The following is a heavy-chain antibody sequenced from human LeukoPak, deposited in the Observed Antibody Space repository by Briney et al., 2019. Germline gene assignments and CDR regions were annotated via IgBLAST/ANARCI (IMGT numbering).Heavy chain of an antibody. CDR1: GYTFTSYG. CDR2: ISAYNGDT. J-gene: IGHJ5*02. Sequence: ASVKVSCKASGYTFTSYGISWVRQAPGQGLEWMGWISAYNGDTNYAQKLQGRVTMTTGTSTGTAYMELRSLRSDDTAIYYCARRYCSGGICWFDPWGQGTLVTVSS. CDR3: ARRYCSGGICWFDP. V-gene: IGHV1-18*01. D-gene: IGHD2-15*01.